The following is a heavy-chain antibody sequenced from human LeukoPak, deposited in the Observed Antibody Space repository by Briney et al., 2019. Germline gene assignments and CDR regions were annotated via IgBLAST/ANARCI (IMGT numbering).Heavy chain of an antibody. V-gene: IGHV4-31*03. D-gene: IGHD6-6*01. J-gene: IGHJ4*02. CDR2: IYYSGST. CDR1: GGSISSGGYY. CDR3: ARGTVAARLKLFDY. Sequence: SQTLTLTCTVSGGSISSGGYYWSWTRQHPGKGLEWIGYIYYSGSTYYNPSLKSRVTISVDTSKNQFSLKLSSVTAADTAVYYCARGTVAARLKLFDYWGQGTLVTVSS.